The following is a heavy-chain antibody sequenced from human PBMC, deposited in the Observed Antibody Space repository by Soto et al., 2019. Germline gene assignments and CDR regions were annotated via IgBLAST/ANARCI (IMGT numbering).Heavy chain of an antibody. V-gene: IGHV4-61*05. Sequence: PSETLSLTCTVSGGSISSSSYYWGWIRQPPGKGLEWIGYIYYSGSTNYNPSLKSRVTISVDTSKNQFSLKLSSVTAADTAVYYCESISYGGFDYWGQGTLVTVSS. CDR2: IYYSGST. D-gene: IGHD4-17*01. J-gene: IGHJ4*02. CDR1: GGSISSSSYY. CDR3: ESISYGGFDY.